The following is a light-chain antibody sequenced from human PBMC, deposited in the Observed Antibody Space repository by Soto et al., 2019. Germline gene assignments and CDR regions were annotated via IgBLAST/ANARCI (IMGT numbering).Light chain of an antibody. CDR3: QQYNSWPRT. Sequence: EIVLTQSPGTLSLSPGERATLSCRAGQSVSSDLAWYQQKPGQAPRLLIYGASTRATGIPARFSGSGSGTEFALTISSLQSEDFAVYYCQQYNSWPRTFGQGTKV. V-gene: IGKV3-15*01. CDR1: QSVSSD. CDR2: GAS. J-gene: IGKJ1*01.